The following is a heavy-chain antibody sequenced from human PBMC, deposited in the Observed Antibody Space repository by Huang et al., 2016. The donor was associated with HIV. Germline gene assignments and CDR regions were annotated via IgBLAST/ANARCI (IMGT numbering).Heavy chain of an antibody. CDR2: FDFLWNT. CDR1: GTSMTSSSFY. CDR3: AREVRSVDTDRPDGYYYRGLDV. Sequence: QLRESGPGLVTPSETLSLTCSASGTSMTSSSFYWGWFRQPPGRGLEWMGRFDFLWNTSSNPSLKSRVTISIDTANKQYSMRLTSVTAADTAVYFCAREVRSVDTDRPDGYYYRGLDVWGQGTTVIVSS. D-gene: IGHD2-2*03. J-gene: IGHJ6*02. V-gene: IGHV4-39*02.